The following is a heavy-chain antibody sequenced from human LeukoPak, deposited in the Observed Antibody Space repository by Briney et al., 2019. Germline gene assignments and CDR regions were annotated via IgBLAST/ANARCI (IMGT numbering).Heavy chain of an antibody. V-gene: IGHV3-23*03. Sequence: GGSLRLSCGASRFIFSNYAMTWVRQAPGKGLEWVSSIEGDGSGTYYADSVRGRFIVSRDNSKNTLFLQMNRLRAEDAAVYYCAKDSVSQNGIFDPFDVWRRGTLVTVSS. J-gene: IGHJ3*01. CDR2: IEGDGSGT. CDR3: AKDSVSQNGIFDPFDV. D-gene: IGHD2-15*01. CDR1: RFIFSNYA.